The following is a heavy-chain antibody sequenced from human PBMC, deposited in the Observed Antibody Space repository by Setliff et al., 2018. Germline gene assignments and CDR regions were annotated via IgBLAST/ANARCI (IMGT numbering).Heavy chain of an antibody. D-gene: IGHD1-26*01. CDR1: GFTFSDHY. CDR2: SRDKGNSYTT. J-gene: IGHJ4*02. CDR3: ISDTHMSGAYYFDY. V-gene: IGHV3-72*01. Sequence: GGSLRLSCAVSGFTFSDHYMDWVRQVPGKGLEWVGRSRDKGNSYTTEYAASVKGRFTISRDASKNSLFLQMNSLKTEDTAVYYFISDTHMSGAYYFDYWGQGTLVTVAS.